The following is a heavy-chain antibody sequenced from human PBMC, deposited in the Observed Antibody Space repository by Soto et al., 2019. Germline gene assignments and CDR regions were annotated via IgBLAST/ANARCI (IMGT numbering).Heavy chain of an antibody. V-gene: IGHV4-59*01. CDR1: GGSISSYY. Sequence: QVQLQESGPGLVKPSETLSLTCTVSGGSISSYYWSWIRQPPGKGLEWIGYIYYSGSTNYNPSLKSRVTISVDTSKNQFSLKLSSVTAADTAVYYCAREGGDCSSTSCTFPWFDPWGQGTLVTVSS. J-gene: IGHJ5*02. D-gene: IGHD2-2*01. CDR2: IYYSGST. CDR3: AREGGDCSSTSCTFPWFDP.